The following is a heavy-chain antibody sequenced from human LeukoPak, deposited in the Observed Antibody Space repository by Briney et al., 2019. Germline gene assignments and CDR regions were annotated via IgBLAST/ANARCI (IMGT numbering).Heavy chain of an antibody. CDR3: AKETDGVDAFDI. D-gene: IGHD2-21*02. V-gene: IGHV3-23*01. CDR2: ISDNGRST. J-gene: IGHJ3*02. CDR1: GFTFRTLA. Sequence: GGSLRLSCAASGFTFRTLAMNWVRQAPGKGLEWVSTISDNGRSTHYADSVKGRFTISRDNSKNTLDLQMNSLRAEDTAVYYCAKETDGVDAFDIWGQGTMVTVSS.